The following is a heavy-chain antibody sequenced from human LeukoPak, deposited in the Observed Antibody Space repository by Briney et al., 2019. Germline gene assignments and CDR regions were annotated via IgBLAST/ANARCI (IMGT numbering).Heavy chain of an antibody. CDR2: IYSGGTT. CDR3: ARRAGGYSHPYDY. CDR1: GFTFSSYG. D-gene: IGHD4-23*01. J-gene: IGHJ4*02. Sequence: PGGSLRLSCAASGFTFSSYGTSWVRQAPGKGLEWVSVIYSGGTTYYADSVKGRFTISRDNSKNTLYLQMNSLRAEDTAVYYCARRAGGYSHPYDYWGQGILVTVSS. V-gene: IGHV3-53*01.